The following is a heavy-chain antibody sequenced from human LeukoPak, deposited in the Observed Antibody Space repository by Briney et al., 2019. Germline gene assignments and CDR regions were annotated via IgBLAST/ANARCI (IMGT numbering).Heavy chain of an antibody. V-gene: IGHV3-7*01. Sequence: GGSLRLSCAVSGFTFSSYWMAWVRQAPGKGLEWVANIKQDGSEKYYVDSVKGRFTISGDNAKNSLYLQMNSLRAEDTAVYYCTRSYEYWGQGTLVTVSS. CDR1: GFTFSSYW. CDR3: TRSYEY. CDR2: IKQDGSEK. J-gene: IGHJ4*02.